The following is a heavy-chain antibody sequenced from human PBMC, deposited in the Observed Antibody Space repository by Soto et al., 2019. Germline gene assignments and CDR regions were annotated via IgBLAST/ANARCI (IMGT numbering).Heavy chain of an antibody. V-gene: IGHV4-59*02. J-gene: IGHJ4*02. Sequence: SETLSLTCTVSGGSVSTYYCSWFRQPPGKGLEWIGHIYNGANTKYNPSLESRVTISRDTSRNQFSLNLNSVTAADTAVYYCARLDFGDSGYWGQGTLVTVSS. D-gene: IGHD4-17*01. CDR1: GGSVSTYY. CDR2: IYNGANT. CDR3: ARLDFGDSGY.